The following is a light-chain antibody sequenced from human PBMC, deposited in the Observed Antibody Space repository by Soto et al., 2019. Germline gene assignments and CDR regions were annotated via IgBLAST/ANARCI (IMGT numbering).Light chain of an antibody. V-gene: IGLV2-8*01. CDR2: EVN. CDR3: SSFADNNNVV. CDR1: SSDVGGYNH. J-gene: IGLJ3*02. Sequence: QSALTQPPSASGSPGQPVTISCIGTSSDVGGYNHVSWYQQHPGKAPKLMIYEVNKRPSGVPDRFSGSKSGNTASLTVSGLQADDEADYYCSSFADNNNVVFGGGTKLTVL.